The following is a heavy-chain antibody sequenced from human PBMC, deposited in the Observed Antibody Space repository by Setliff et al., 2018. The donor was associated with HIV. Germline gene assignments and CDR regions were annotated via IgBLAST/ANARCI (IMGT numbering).Heavy chain of an antibody. Sequence: PSETLSLTCTVSGGSASNSRYYWAWIRQPPGKGLEYIGSIHYNEKTYYNPSLKSRVTISLDTSKNQFSLNLSSVTAADTAVYYCATADFPPPSYIWESYRSGAFDIWGQGTMVTVSS. CDR2: IHYNEKT. CDR3: ATADFPPPSYIWESYRSGAFDI. D-gene: IGHD3-16*02. J-gene: IGHJ3*02. CDR1: GGSASNSRYY. V-gene: IGHV4-39*07.